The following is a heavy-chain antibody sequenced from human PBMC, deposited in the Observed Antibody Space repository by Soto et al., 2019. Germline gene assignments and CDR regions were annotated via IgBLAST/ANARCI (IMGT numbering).Heavy chain of an antibody. J-gene: IGHJ4*02. CDR1: GYTFTTFG. CDR2: ISPDNGKT. Sequence: QVQLVQSGAEVKKPGASVKVSCKASGYTFTTFGINWVRQAPGQGLEWMGWISPDNGKTNYAQNLQGRVTMTTDTSTNTASMELRSLRFDDTAVYYCARGYYDYAWGSYNEGDYWGQGTLVTVSS. D-gene: IGHD3-16*01. V-gene: IGHV1-18*01. CDR3: ARGYYDYAWGSYNEGDY.